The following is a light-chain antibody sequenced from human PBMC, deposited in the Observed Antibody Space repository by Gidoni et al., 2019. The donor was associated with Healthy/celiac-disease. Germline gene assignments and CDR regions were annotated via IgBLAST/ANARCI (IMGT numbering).Light chain of an antibody. J-gene: IGKJ5*01. V-gene: IGKV1-13*02. CDR3: QQFNSYPIT. Sequence: AIQLTQSPSSLSASVGVRVTITCRASQGISSALAWYQQKPGKAPKLLIYDASSLESGVPSRFSGRGSGTDFTLTISSLQPEDFATYYCQQFNSYPITFGQGTRLEIK. CDR2: DAS. CDR1: QGISSA.